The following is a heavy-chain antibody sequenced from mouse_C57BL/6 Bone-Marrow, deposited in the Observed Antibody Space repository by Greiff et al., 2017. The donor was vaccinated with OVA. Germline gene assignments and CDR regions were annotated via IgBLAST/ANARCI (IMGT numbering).Heavy chain of an antibody. CDR2: IYPSSGYT. CDR1: GYAFTSYS. J-gene: IGHJ3*01. CDR3: ARGRLFAY. Sequence: VQLQQSGAELVRPGASVKMSCKASGYAFTSYSMHWVKQRPGQGLEWIGYIYPSSGYTNYNQKFKDKATLTADKSSSTAYMQLSSLTSEDSAVYYCARGRLFAYWGQGTLVTVSA. V-gene: IGHV1-4*01.